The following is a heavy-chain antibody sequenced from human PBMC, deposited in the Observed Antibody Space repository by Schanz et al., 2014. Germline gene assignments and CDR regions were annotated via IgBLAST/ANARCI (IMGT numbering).Heavy chain of an antibody. Sequence: QVQLVQSGAEVKEPGASVKVSCKASAYTFTGYYLHWVRQAPGQGLEWMAWINVYNGNTNYAQKFQGRVTLTTDTSTSTAYMELRSLRSDDTAVYYCARFVSLYEDFWGQGTLVTVSS. V-gene: IGHV1-18*04. J-gene: IGHJ4*02. CDR2: INVYNGNT. D-gene: IGHD3-10*01. CDR1: AYTFTGYY. CDR3: ARFVSLYEDF.